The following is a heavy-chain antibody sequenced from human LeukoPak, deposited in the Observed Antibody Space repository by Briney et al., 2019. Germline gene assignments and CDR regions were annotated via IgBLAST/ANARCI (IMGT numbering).Heavy chain of an antibody. J-gene: IGHJ4*02. V-gene: IGHV3-21*06. CDR1: GFSFSSYT. CDR2: ISSSSSYI. CDR3: ATEGRAAAGTHFDY. D-gene: IGHD6-13*01. Sequence: GGSLRLSCAASGFSFSSYTMSWVRQAPGKGLEWVSSISSSSSYIYYADSVKGRFTISRDNAKNSLYLQMNSLRAEDTAVYYCATEGRAAAGTHFDYWGQGTLVTVSS.